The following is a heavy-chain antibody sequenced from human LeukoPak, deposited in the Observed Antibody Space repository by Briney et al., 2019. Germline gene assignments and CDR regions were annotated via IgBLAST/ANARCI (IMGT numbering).Heavy chain of an antibody. CDR3: ARALLAARDYYYYMDV. CDR2: INPSGGST. J-gene: IGHJ6*03. CDR1: GYTFTGYY. V-gene: IGHV1-46*01. Sequence: ASVKVSCKASGYTFTGYYMHWVRQAPGQGLEWMGWINPSGGSTSYAQKFQGRVTMTRDTSTSTVYMELSSLRSEDTAVYYCARALLAARDYYYYMDVWGKGTTVTVSS.